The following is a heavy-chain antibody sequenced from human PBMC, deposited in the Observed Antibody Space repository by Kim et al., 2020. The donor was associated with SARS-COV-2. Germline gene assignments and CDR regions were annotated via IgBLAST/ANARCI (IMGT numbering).Heavy chain of an antibody. V-gene: IGHV4-59*01. CDR2: GTT. Sequence: GTTNYNPSLKGRVTIAVDKSKKPFSLKLNSVTTADTAVYYCARDRQVFDYWGRGTLVTVSS. J-gene: IGHJ4*02. CDR3: ARDRQVFDY.